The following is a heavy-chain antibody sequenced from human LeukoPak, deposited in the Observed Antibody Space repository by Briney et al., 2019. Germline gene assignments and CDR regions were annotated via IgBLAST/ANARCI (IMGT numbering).Heavy chain of an antibody. CDR1: GGSISTYY. J-gene: IGHJ4*02. CDR3: ARAPIPGYGHYYFDY. V-gene: IGHV4-59*08. D-gene: IGHD5-18*01. Sequence: KPSETPSLTCTVSGGSISTYYWSWIRQPPGKGLEWIGYIYYSGNTNYNPSLKSRVTISVDTSKNQFSLKLTSVTAADTAVYYCARAPIPGYGHYYFDYWGQGTLVTVSS. CDR2: IYYSGNT.